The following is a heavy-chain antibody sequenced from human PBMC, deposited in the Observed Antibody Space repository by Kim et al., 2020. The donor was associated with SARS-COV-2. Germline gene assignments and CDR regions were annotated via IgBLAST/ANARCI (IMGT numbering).Heavy chain of an antibody. J-gene: IGHJ4*02. CDR3: AKDQDDIVVVPAAFDY. V-gene: IGHV3-30*18. Sequence: GGSLRLSCAASGFTFSSYGMHWVRQAPGKGLEWVAVISYDGSNKYYADSVKGRFTISRDNSKNTLYLQMNSLRAEDTAVYYCAKDQDDIVVVPAAFDYCGQGTLVTVSS. D-gene: IGHD2-2*01. CDR1: GFTFSSYG. CDR2: ISYDGSNK.